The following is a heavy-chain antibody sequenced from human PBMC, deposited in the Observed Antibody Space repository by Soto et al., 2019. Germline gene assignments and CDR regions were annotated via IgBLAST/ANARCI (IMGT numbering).Heavy chain of an antibody. CDR3: ARVPGYSGYDLDWYFDL. V-gene: IGHV3-53*04. CDR2: IYSGGST. CDR1: GFTVSSNY. Sequence: GGSLRLSCAASGFTVSSNYMSWVRQAPGKGLEWVSVIYSGGSTYYAASVKGRFTISRHNSKNTLYLQMNSLRAEDTAVYYCARVPGYSGYDLDWYFDLWGRGTLVTVSS. D-gene: IGHD5-12*01. J-gene: IGHJ2*01.